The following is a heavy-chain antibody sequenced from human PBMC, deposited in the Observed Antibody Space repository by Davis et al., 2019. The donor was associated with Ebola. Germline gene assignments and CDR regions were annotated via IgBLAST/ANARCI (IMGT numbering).Heavy chain of an antibody. CDR2: ISYHGINK. CDR1: GFTFNSHA. D-gene: IGHD1-7*01. V-gene: IGHV3-30-3*01. J-gene: IGHJ4*02. CDR3: GRGNGQNYGTFIDY. Sequence: GGSLRLSCAAAGFTFNSHAMHWVRQAPGKGLEWVAVISYHGINKGCAESVKGRFTISRDNSENTLYLQMNSLRAEDTAIYYCGRGNGQNYGTFIDYWGQGILVTVSS.